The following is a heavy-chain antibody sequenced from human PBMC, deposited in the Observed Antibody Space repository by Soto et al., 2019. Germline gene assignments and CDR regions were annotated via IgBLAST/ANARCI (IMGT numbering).Heavy chain of an antibody. D-gene: IGHD2-21*02. J-gene: IGHJ4*02. CDR1: GFTFSGHY. CDR2: IRNKPNGHTT. V-gene: IGHV3-72*01. Sequence: EVQLVESGGGLVQPGGSLRLSCEGSGFTFSGHYMDWVRQAPGKGLEWLGRIRNKPNGHTTTYAAPVKGRFTISRDDSKNLVYMQMNSLKSEDTALYYCSTTVITAPLFEYWGQGTLVAVSS. CDR3: STTVITAPLFEY.